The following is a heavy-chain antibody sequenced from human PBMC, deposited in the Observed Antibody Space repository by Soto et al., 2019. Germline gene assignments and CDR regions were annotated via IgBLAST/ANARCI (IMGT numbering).Heavy chain of an antibody. J-gene: IGHJ4*02. D-gene: IGHD3-10*01. CDR2: ISYSGST. V-gene: IGHV4-30-4*01. CDR1: GGSISSGDSY. Sequence: QVQLQESGPGLVKPSQTLSLTCSVSGGSISSGDSYWSWIRQPPGKDLEWIGLISYSGSTSYNPSLKSRVTISLDTSKNQFSLTLSSVTAADTAVYYCASQLSGSYPYDYWGQGTLVTVSS. CDR3: ASQLSGSYPYDY.